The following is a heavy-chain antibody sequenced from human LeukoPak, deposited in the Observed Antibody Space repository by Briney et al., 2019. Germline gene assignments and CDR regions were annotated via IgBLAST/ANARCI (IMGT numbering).Heavy chain of an antibody. CDR2: MKSKRDGGAT. CDR1: GFTFTNAW. J-gene: IGHJ3*02. D-gene: IGHD3-9*01. Sequence: NPGGSLRLSCEASGFTFTNAWMNWVRQAPGKGPEWVGRMKSKRDGGATEYAAPVKGRFTISRDDPKNTVYLQMNSLKTEDTGVYYCTTALNFDILTGLYQLIAAFDIWGQGTLVTVSS. CDR3: TTALNFDILTGLYQLIAAFDI. V-gene: IGHV3-15*01.